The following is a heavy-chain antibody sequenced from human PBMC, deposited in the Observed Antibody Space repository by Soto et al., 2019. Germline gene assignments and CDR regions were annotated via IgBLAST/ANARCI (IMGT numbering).Heavy chain of an antibody. D-gene: IGHD3-3*02. CDR3: ARVAFSYFGMDV. Sequence: KPSETLSLTCSVPGGAISSYYWSWVRQPAGKGLEWIGRVFSSGSTNYNASLKSRVTMSIDTSKNKVSLTLRSVTAAGTAVYYCARVAFSYFGMDVWGPGTTVTVSS. CDR1: GGAISSYY. J-gene: IGHJ6*02. V-gene: IGHV4-4*07. CDR2: VFSSGST.